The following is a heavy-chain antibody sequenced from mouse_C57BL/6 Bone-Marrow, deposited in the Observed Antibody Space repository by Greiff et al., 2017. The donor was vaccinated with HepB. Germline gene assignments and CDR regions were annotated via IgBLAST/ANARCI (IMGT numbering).Heavy chain of an antibody. CDR3: TRSRDGYYVRFAY. D-gene: IGHD2-3*01. CDR1: GYTFTDYE. J-gene: IGHJ3*01. V-gene: IGHV1-15*01. Sequence: VKLQESGAELVRPGASVTLSCKASGYTFTDYEMHWVKQTPVHGLEWIGAIDPETGGTAYNQKFKGKAILTADKSSSTAYMELRSLTSEDSAVYYCTRSRDGYYVRFAYWGQGTLVTVSA. CDR2: IDPETGGT.